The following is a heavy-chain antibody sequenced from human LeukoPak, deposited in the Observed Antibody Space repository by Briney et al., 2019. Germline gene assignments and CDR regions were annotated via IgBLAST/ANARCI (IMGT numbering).Heavy chain of an antibody. Sequence: GGSLRLSCSASGFTFSSYAMHWVRQAPGKGLEYVSAISSNGGSTYYADSVKGRFTISGDNSKNTLYLQMSSLRAEDTAVYYCVKDYGVGAQTLYYFDYWGQGTLVTVSS. CDR3: VKDYGVGAQTLYYFDY. V-gene: IGHV3-64D*06. CDR1: GFTFSSYA. J-gene: IGHJ4*02. CDR2: ISSNGGST. D-gene: IGHD1-26*01.